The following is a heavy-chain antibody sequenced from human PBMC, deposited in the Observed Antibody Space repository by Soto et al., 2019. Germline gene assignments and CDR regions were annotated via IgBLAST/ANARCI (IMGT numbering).Heavy chain of an antibody. J-gene: IGHJ5*02. V-gene: IGHV4-38-2*02. CDR3: ARGHIVVVPTVGWFDP. CDR2: MFHSGST. CDR1: GYFISSGYY. D-gene: IGHD2-2*01. Sequence: PSVTLSLTCTVSGYFISSGYYWGWIRQPPGKGLEWIGSMFHSGSTHYNPSLKSRVTMSVDTSKNQFSLRLSSVTASDTAVYYCARGHIVVVPTVGWFDPWGQGTLVTVSS.